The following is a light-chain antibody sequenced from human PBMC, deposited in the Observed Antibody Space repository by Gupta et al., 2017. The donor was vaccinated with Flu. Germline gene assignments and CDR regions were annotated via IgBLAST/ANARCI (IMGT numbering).Light chain of an antibody. J-gene: IGKJ2*01. CDR3: QQDDSYPYT. V-gene: IGKV1-5*03. CDR1: QSINNW. CDR2: KAS. Sequence: PSSLSASVGDRVTITCRASQSINNWLAWYQQKPGKAPNLLIYKASSLESGVPSRFSGSGSGTEFTLTISSLQPDDFATYYCQQDDSYPYTFGQGTKMEIK.